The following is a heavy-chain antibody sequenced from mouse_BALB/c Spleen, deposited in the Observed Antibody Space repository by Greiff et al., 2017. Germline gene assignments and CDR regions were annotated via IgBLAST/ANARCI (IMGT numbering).Heavy chain of an antibody. CDR2: INPYNDGT. V-gene: IGHV1-14*01. D-gene: IGHD2-14*01. CDR3: ARSRGYDLFAY. J-gene: IGHJ3*01. CDR1: GYTFTSYV. Sequence: VQLKQSGPELVKPGASVKMSCKASGYTFTSYVMHWVKQKPGQGLEWIGYINPYNDGTKYNEKFKGKATLTSDKSSSTAYMELSSLTSEDSAVYYCARSRGYDLFAYWGQGTLVTVSA.